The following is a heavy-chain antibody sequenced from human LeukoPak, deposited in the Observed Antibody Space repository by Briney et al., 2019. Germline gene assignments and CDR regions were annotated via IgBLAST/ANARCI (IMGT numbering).Heavy chain of an antibody. D-gene: IGHD4-11*01. CDR3: ARNEYSTLDY. V-gene: IGHV3-48*01. J-gene: IGHJ4*02. CDR2: ISISSSTI. Sequence: PGGSLRLSCAASGFTFSSYGMNWVRQAPGKGLEWVSYISISSSTIYYADSVKGRFTISRDNAKNSLYLQMNSLRGEDTAVYYCARNEYSTLDYWGQGTLVTVSS. CDR1: GFTFSSYG.